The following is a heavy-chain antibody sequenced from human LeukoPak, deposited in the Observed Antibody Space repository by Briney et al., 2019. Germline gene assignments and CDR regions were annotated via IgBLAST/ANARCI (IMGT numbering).Heavy chain of an antibody. V-gene: IGHV4-39*07. D-gene: IGHD6-13*01. CDR2: IYYSGST. Sequence: SETLSLTCTVSGGSISSSSYYWGLIRQPPGKGLEWIGSIYYSGSTYYNPSLKSRVTISVDTSKNQFSLKLSSVTAADTAVYYCARNPGLYSSSRLDYWGQGTLVTVSS. J-gene: IGHJ4*02. CDR3: ARNPGLYSSSRLDY. CDR1: GGSISSSSYY.